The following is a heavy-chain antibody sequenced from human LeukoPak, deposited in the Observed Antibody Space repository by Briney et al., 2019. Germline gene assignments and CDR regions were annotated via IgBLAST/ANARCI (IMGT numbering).Heavy chain of an antibody. D-gene: IGHD1-26*01. CDR1: GYTLTELS. J-gene: IGHJ3*02. Sequence: GASVKVSCKVSGYTLTELSMHWVRQAPGKGLEWMGGFDPEDGETIYAQKFQGRVTMTEDTSTDTAYMELSSLRSEDTAVYYCATESGSYAPDAFDIWGQGTMVTVSS. CDR2: FDPEDGET. CDR3: ATESGSYAPDAFDI. V-gene: IGHV1-24*01.